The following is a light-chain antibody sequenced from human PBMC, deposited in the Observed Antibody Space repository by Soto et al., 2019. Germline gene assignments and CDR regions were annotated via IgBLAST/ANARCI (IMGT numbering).Light chain of an antibody. V-gene: IGLV2-11*01. CDR2: DVS. Sequence: QSVLTQPRSVSGSPGQSVTMSCTGTSSDVGAYNYVSWYQQYPGKAPKLMISDVSKRPSGVPDRFSGSKSGTSASLAITGLQAEDEGDYYCQSYDSTLSARYVFGTGTKLTVL. CDR1: SSDVGAYNY. CDR3: QSYDSTLSARYV. J-gene: IGLJ1*01.